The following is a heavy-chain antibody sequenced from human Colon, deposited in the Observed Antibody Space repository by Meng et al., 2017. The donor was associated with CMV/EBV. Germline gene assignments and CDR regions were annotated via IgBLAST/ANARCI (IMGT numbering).Heavy chain of an antibody. Sequence: GGSLRLSCAASGFNFSSFGIHWVRQAPGRGLEWVSSISSSSTYIYYADSVKGRFTISRDNAKNSLYLQLNSLRAEDTAVYYCVFSGSHDYYFDSWGQGTLVTVSS. D-gene: IGHD1-26*01. V-gene: IGHV3-21*01. CDR3: VFSGSHDYYFDS. J-gene: IGHJ4*02. CDR2: ISSSSTYI. CDR1: GFNFSSFG.